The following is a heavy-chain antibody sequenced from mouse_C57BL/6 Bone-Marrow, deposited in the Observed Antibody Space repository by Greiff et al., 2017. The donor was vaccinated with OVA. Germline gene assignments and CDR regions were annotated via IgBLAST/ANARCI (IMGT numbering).Heavy chain of an antibody. CDR1: GYTFTDYE. V-gene: IGHV1-15*01. D-gene: IGHD4-1*01. J-gene: IGHJ2*01. CDR3: TRELGHYFDY. Sequence: QVHVKQSGAELVRPGASVTLSCKASGYTFTDYEMHWVKQTPVHGLEWIGAIDPETGGTAYNQKFKGKAILTADKSSSTAYMELRSLTSEDSAVYYCTRELGHYFDYWGQGTTLTVSS. CDR2: IDPETGGT.